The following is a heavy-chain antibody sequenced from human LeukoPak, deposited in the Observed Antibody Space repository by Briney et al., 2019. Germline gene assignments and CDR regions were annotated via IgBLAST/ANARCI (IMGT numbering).Heavy chain of an antibody. CDR1: GFTFSSYS. CDR2: ISSSSSTI. Sequence: GGSLRLSCAASGFTFSSYSVNWVRQAPGKGLEWVSYISSSSSTIYYADSVKGRFTISRDNAKDSLYLQMNSLRAEDTAVYYCARNPSSDYWGQGTLVTVSS. J-gene: IGHJ4*02. V-gene: IGHV3-48*01. CDR3: ARNPSSDY.